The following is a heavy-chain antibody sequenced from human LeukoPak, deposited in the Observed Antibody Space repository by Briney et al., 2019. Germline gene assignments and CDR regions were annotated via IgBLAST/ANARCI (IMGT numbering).Heavy chain of an antibody. CDR2: ISSSGSTI. Sequence: GGALRLSCAASGFTFSDYYMSLIRQAPGKGVEWVSYISSSGSTIYYADSVKGRFTISRDNAKNSLYLQMNSLRAEDTAVYYCARDYSSGFDYWGQGTLVTVSS. J-gene: IGHJ4*02. V-gene: IGHV3-11*04. D-gene: IGHD6-19*01. CDR1: GFTFSDYY. CDR3: ARDYSSGFDY.